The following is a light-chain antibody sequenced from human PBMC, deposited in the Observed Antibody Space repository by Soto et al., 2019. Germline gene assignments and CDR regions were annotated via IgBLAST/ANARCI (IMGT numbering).Light chain of an antibody. CDR2: LKSDGSH. CDR1: SGHSSYT. V-gene: IGLV4-69*01. J-gene: IGLJ2*01. Sequence: QPVLTQSPSASASLGASVKLTCTLSSGHSSYTIAWHQQRPEKGPRYLMRLKSDGSHNKGDGIPDRFSGSSSGAERYLTISSLQSEDEADYYCQAWGTGIVVFGGGTKVTVL. CDR3: QAWGTGIVV.